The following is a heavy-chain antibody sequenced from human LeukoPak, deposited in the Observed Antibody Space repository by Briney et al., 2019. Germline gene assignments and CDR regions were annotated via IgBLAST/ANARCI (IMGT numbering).Heavy chain of an antibody. J-gene: IGHJ4*02. V-gene: IGHV7-4-1*02. CDR2: INTNTGSP. CDR3: VRGIDTTGYFNY. Sequence: ASVTVSCKASGYTFSTYPMNWVRQAPGQGLEWMGWINTNTGSPMYAQGLTGRFVFSLDTSVSTAFLQINSLKAEDTALYYCVRGIDTTGYFNYWGQGTLVTVSS. CDR1: GYTFSTYP. D-gene: IGHD3-22*01.